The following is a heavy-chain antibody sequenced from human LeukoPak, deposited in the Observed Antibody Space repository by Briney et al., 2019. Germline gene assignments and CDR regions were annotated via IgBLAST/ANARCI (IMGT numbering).Heavy chain of an antibody. J-gene: IGHJ4*02. V-gene: IGHV3-23*01. CDR3: AKPPYSSGWYY. Sequence: GGSLRLSCAASGFTFSSSAMSWVRQAPGEGLEWVSAISGGGGSTYYADSVKGRFTISGDNSKNTLYLQMNGLRAGDTAVYYCAKPPYSSGWYYWGQGTLVTVSS. CDR1: GFTFSSSA. D-gene: IGHD6-19*01. CDR2: ISGGGGST.